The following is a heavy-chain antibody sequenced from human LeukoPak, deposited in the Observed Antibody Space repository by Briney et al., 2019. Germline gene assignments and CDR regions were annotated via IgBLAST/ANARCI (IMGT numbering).Heavy chain of an antibody. J-gene: IGHJ4*02. CDR1: GYTFTSYG. CDR2: ISAYNGNT. V-gene: IGHV1-18*01. CDR3: ARIPLDYGDYSLVFRDY. D-gene: IGHD4-17*01. Sequence: ASVNVSCKASGYTFTSYGISWVRQAPGQGLDWMGWISAYNGNTNYAQKLQGRVTMTTDTSTSTAYMELRSLRSDDPAVYHCARIPLDYGDYSLVFRDYWGQGTLVTVSS.